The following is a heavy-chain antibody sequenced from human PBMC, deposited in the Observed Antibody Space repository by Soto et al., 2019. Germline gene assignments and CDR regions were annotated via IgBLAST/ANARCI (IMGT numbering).Heavy chain of an antibody. J-gene: IGHJ4*02. CDR1: GFTFSSYG. V-gene: IGHV3-33*01. D-gene: IGHD6-19*01. CDR3: ARDSMAVAAPYYFDY. CDR2: IWYDGSNK. Sequence: GGSMGLACAASGFTFSSYGMHWVRQAPGKGLEWVAVIWYDGSNKYYADSVKGRFTISRDNSKNTLYLQMNSLRAEDTAVYYCARDSMAVAAPYYFDYWGQGTLVTVSS.